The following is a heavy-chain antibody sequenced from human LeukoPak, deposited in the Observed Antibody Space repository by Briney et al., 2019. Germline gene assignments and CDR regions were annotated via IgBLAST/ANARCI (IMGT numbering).Heavy chain of an antibody. V-gene: IGHV3-30*18. D-gene: IGHD3-22*01. CDR2: ISYDGSNK. CDR3: AKLAYDSSGSTGNQGFDI. CDR1: RFTFSSYG. Sequence: GGSLRLSCAASRFTFSSYGMHWVRQAPGKGLEWVAVISYDGSNKYYADSVKGRFTISRDNSKSTLYLQMNNLRVEGTAVYYCAKLAYDSSGSTGNQGFDIWGQGTMVTVSS. J-gene: IGHJ3*02.